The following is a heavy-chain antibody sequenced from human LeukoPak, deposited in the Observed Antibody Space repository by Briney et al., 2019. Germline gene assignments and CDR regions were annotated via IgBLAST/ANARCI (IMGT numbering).Heavy chain of an antibody. D-gene: IGHD1-26*01. J-gene: IGHJ6*03. CDR3: ARDRGVGATPYYYYYYMDV. CDR1: GYTFTSYG. V-gene: IGHV1-18*01. Sequence: GASVKVSCKASGYTFTSYGISWVRQAPGQGLEWMGWISAYNGNTNYAQKLQGRVTMTTDTSTSTAYMELRSLRSDDTAVYYCARDRGVGATPYYYYYYMDVWGKGTTVTVSS. CDR2: ISAYNGNT.